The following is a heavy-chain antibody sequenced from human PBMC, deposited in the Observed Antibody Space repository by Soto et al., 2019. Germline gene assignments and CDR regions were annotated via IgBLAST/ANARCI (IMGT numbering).Heavy chain of an antibody. Sequence: PGGSLRLSCAASGFICSSYDMSCVRQAPGKGLEWVSTILVGGSTHYEDSVKGRFTISRDGSKNTVYLQMNSLTAGDTAVYYCAKATATGGGAFDICGQGTMVTVSS. J-gene: IGHJ3*02. CDR3: AKATATGGGAFDI. CDR1: GFICSSYD. D-gene: IGHD2-8*02. CDR2: ILVGGST. V-gene: IGHV3-23*01.